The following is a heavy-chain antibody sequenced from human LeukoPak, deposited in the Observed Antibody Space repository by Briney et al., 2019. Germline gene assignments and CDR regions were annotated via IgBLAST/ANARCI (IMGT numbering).Heavy chain of an antibody. CDR3: ARDNSDSSDYPQTYYYYYMDV. CDR1: GFTFSRYS. Sequence: KPGGSLRLSCAASGFTFSRYSMNWVRQAPGKGLEWVASISSTSTFIYSADSVKGRFTISRDTAKNSLFLQMNSLRAEDTAIYYCARDNSDSSDYPQTYYYYYMDVWGKGTTVTVSS. V-gene: IGHV3-21*01. CDR2: ISSTSTFI. D-gene: IGHD3-22*01. J-gene: IGHJ6*03.